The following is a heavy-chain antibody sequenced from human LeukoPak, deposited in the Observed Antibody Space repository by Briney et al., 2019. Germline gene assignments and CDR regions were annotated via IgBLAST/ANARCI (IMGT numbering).Heavy chain of an antibody. Sequence: SETLSLTCTVSGGSISSNYWSWIRQPPGKGLEWIGHIYYSGSTNYNPSLKSRVTISVDTSKNQFSPKLSSVTAADTAVYYCAGYGKSKLDYWGQGTLVTVSS. D-gene: IGHD1-1*01. V-gene: IGHV4-59*08. CDR2: IYYSGST. CDR1: GGSISSNY. J-gene: IGHJ4*02. CDR3: AGYGKSKLDY.